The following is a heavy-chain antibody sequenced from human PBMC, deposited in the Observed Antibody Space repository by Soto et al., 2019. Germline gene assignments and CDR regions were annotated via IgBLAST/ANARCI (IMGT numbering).Heavy chain of an antibody. CDR1: GFTFSSYA. D-gene: IGHD3-22*01. CDR2: ISYDGSNK. CDR3: ARDPTYYYDSSGYYHKPYYYYYYGMDV. Sequence: GGSLRLSCAASGFTFSSYAMHWVRQAPGKGLEWVAVISYDGSNKYYADSVKGRFTISRDNSKNTLYLQMNSLRAEDTAVYYCARDPTYYYDSSGYYHKPYYYYYYGMDVWGQGTTVTASS. J-gene: IGHJ6*02. V-gene: IGHV3-30-3*01.